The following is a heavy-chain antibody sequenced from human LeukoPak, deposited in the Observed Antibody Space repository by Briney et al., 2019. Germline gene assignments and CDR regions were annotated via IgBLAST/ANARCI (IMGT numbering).Heavy chain of an antibody. D-gene: IGHD2-21*02. J-gene: IGHJ6*03. CDR2: IIPIFGTA. CDR3: ARDRVTHMDV. CDR1: GGTFSSYA. Sequence: GASVKVSCKASGGTFSSYAISWVRHAPGQGLEWMGGIIPIFGTANYAQKFQGRVTITTDESTSTAYMELSSLRSEDTAVYYCARDRVTHMDVWGKGTTVTVSS. V-gene: IGHV1-69*05.